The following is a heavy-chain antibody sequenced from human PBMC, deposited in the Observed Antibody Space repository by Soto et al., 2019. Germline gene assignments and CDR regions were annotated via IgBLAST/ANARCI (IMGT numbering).Heavy chain of an antibody. J-gene: IGHJ6*02. D-gene: IGHD3-10*01. CDR3: ARDMVRYYGMDV. CDR1: GFTFSSYS. CDR2: ISSSSSYI. Sequence: EVQLVESGGGLVKPGGSLRLSCAASGFTFSSYSMNWVRQAPGKGLEWVSSISSSSSYIYYADSVKGRFTISRDNAKNSLYLQMNSLRAEDTAVYYCARDMVRYYGMDVWGQGITGTVSS. V-gene: IGHV3-21*01.